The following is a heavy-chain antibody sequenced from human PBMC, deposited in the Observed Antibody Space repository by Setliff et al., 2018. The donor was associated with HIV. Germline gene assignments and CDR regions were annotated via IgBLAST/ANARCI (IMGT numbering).Heavy chain of an antibody. D-gene: IGHD3-3*01. J-gene: IGHJ5*02. Sequence: ASETLSLTCAVYGGSFSGYYWSWIRQPPGKGLEWIGSIYHSGSAYYNPSLKSRVTISVDTSKNQFSLKLSSVTAADTAVYYCAREAPSEPTRYYNFWSGYPDWFDPWGQGTLVTVSS. V-gene: IGHV4-34*01. CDR2: IYHSGSA. CDR3: AREAPSEPTRYYNFWSGYPDWFDP. CDR1: GGSFSGYY.